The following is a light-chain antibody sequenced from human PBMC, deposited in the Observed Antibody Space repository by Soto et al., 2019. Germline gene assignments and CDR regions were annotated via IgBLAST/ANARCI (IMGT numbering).Light chain of an antibody. CDR2: AAS. V-gene: IGKV1-27*01. J-gene: IGKJ4*01. CDR1: QGIGVY. CDR3: QKYNSAPLT. Sequence: DIQMTQSPSSLSASLGDRVTITCRASQGIGVYLAWFHQKPGKVPKLLIYAASALQSGVPSRFSGSGSGTDFTLTISSLQPEDIATYYCQKYNSAPLTFGGGTKVDIK.